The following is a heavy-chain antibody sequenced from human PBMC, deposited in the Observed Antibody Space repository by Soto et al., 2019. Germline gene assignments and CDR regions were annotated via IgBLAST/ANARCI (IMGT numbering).Heavy chain of an antibody. CDR2: TNGNLGTG. Sequence: QVQLVQSGAEVKRPGSSVKVSCKASGGTFSSYPISWVRQAPGQGLEWMGGTNGNLGTGNYAQKFRSRLTITTDISTTTAYMELSSLTSEDTAVYYCARRDSHGYFRYFDNWGQGTLVTVSS. J-gene: IGHJ4*02. V-gene: IGHV1-69*06. CDR3: ARRDSHGYFRYFDN. D-gene: IGHD4-17*01. CDR1: GGTFSSYP.